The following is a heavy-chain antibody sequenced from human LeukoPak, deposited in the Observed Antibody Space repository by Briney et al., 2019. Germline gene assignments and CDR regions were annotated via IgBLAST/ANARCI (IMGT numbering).Heavy chain of an antibody. CDR3: ARMTTGHDY. CDR1: GTSFTSYY. V-gene: IGHV4-34*01. Sequence: PSETLSLTCGVSGTSFTSYYWSWIRQPPGKGLERIGEVNHSGYTNMNPSLKSRVTISVDTSKNQFSLMMTSVTAADTAVYFCARMTTGHDYRGQGTLVTVSS. J-gene: IGHJ4*02. D-gene: IGHD4-17*01. CDR2: VNHSGYT.